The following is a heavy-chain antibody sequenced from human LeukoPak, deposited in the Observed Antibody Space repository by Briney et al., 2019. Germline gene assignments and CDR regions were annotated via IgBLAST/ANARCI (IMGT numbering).Heavy chain of an antibody. CDR3: ARTTDSSTWTLAVY. Sequence: GGSLRLSCAASGFTFSDYYMSWIRQAPGKGLEWVSYISSSGSTIYYADSVKGRFTISRDNAKNSLYLQMNSLRAEDTAVYYCARTTDSSTWTLAVYWGQGTLVTVSS. D-gene: IGHD6-13*01. CDR1: GFTFSDYY. CDR2: ISSSGSTI. V-gene: IGHV3-11*01. J-gene: IGHJ4*02.